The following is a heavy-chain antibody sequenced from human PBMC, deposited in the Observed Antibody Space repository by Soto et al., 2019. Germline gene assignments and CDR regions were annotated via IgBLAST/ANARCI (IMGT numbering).Heavy chain of an antibody. CDR3: ARDLYSSSSFGY. CDR1: GFTFSTYG. CDR2: IWYDGSNK. V-gene: IGHV3-33*01. J-gene: IGHJ4*02. D-gene: IGHD6-6*01. Sequence: QVQLVESGGGVVQPGGSLRLSCAASGFTFSTYGMHWVRQAPGKGLEWVALIWYDGSNKHYGESVKGRFTIARDNAKNTLYLQMNSLRVEDTAVYYCARDLYSSSSFGYWGQGILVTVSS.